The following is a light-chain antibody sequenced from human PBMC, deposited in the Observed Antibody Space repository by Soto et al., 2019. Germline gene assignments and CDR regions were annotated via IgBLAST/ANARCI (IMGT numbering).Light chain of an antibody. CDR3: QADDSSLTVV. J-gene: IGLJ2*01. CDR2: GNI. V-gene: IGLV1-40*01. Sequence: QSVLTQPPSVSGAPGQRVTISCTGSSSNIGEGYDVHWYQQVPGTAPKLLIYGNINRPSGVPDRFSGSKSGTSASLAITGLEADDDADYYCQADDSSLTVVFGGGTKLTVL. CDR1: SSNIGEGYD.